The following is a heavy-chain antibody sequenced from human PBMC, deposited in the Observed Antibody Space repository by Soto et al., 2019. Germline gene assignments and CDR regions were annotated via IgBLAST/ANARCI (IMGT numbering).Heavy chain of an antibody. CDR2: ISSSSSYI. J-gene: IGHJ3*02. CDR1: GFTFSSYS. V-gene: IGHV3-21*01. CDR3: RRNLRMAAVVTDALNI. Sequence: GGSLRLSCAASGFTFSSYSMNWVRQAPGKGLEWVSSISSSSSYIYYADSVKGRFTISRDNAKNSLYLQMNSLRAEDPAVYSVRRNLRMAAVVTDALNIWGQGTMVPVS. D-gene: IGHD2-8*01.